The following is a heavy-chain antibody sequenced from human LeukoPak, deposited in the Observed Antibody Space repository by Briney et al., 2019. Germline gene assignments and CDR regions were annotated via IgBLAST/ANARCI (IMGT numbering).Heavy chain of an antibody. D-gene: IGHD3-10*01. J-gene: IGHJ4*02. CDR1: GYTFTSYY. Sequence: GASVKVSCKASGYTFTSYYMHWVRQAPGQGLEWMGIINPSGGSTSYAQKFQGRVTMTRDTSTSTVYMELSRLRSDDTAVYYCARSLNRYYGSGSYYLYYFDYWGQGTLVTVSS. CDR3: ARSLNRYYGSGSYYLYYFDY. V-gene: IGHV1-46*01. CDR2: INPSGGST.